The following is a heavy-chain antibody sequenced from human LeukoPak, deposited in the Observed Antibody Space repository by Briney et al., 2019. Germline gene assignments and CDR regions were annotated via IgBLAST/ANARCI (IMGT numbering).Heavy chain of an antibody. V-gene: IGHV3-11*04. CDR1: GFTFSDYF. CDR2: ISGSGSNK. CDR3: ATSQSSVAGIVGD. J-gene: IGHJ4*02. Sequence: GGSLRLSCAASGFTFSDYFITWIRQAPGKGLEWVSYISGSGSNKYYADSVKGRFTISRDNAKNSLYLQMNSLRVEDTAVYYCATSQSSVAGIVGDWGQGTLVTVFS. D-gene: IGHD6-19*01.